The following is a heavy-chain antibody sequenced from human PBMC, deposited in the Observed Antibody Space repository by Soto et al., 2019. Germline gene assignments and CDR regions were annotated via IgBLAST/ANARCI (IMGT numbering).Heavy chain of an antibody. D-gene: IGHD6-13*01. Sequence: ASVKVSCKASGYTFTSYGISWVRQAPGQRLEWMGWINAGNGNTKYAQKFQGRVTITRDTSASTAYMELSSLRSEDTAVYYCARASSSWSSSSDYWGQGTLVTVSS. J-gene: IGHJ4*02. CDR3: ARASSSWSSSSDY. CDR2: INAGNGNT. V-gene: IGHV1-3*01. CDR1: GYTFTSYG.